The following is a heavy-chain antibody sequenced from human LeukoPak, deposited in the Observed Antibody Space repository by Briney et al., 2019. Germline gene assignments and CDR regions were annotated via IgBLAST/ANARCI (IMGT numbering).Heavy chain of an antibody. J-gene: IGHJ4*02. CDR1: GFTFSSYA. CDR3: AKDRKLLPYYFDY. CDR2: ISVSGENT. Sequence: GGSLRLSCAASGFTFSSYAMTWVRQAPGKGLQWVSTISVSGENTYYADSVKGRFTISRDNSKNTLYLQMNSLRAEDTAVYYCAKDRKLLPYYFDYWGQGTLVTVSS. V-gene: IGHV3-23*01. D-gene: IGHD1-26*01.